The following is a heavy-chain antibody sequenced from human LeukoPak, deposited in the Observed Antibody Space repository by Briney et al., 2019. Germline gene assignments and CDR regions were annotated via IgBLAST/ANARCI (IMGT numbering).Heavy chain of an antibody. CDR1: GFIFSDQN. CDR2: ISRTSNYI. V-gene: IGHV3-21*04. Sequence: GGSLRLSCAASGFIFSDQNMNWVRQAPGKGLEWVSSISRTSNYIYYADSVKGRFTISRDDSKNTLYLQMNSLRAEDTALYHCARVVSGYSSGWYFDYWGQGTLVTVSS. D-gene: IGHD6-19*01. CDR3: ARVVSGYSSGWYFDY. J-gene: IGHJ4*02.